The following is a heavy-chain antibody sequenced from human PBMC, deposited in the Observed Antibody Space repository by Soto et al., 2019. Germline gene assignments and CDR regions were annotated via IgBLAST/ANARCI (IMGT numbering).Heavy chain of an antibody. Sequence: LSLTCAASGFTFDDYTMHWVRQAPGKGLEWVSLISWDGGSTYYADSVKGRFTISRDNSKNSLYLQMNSLRTEDTALYYCAKDISPHMMISSWYFDYWGQGTLVTVSS. D-gene: IGHD6-13*01. CDR1: GFTFDDYT. V-gene: IGHV3-43*01. J-gene: IGHJ4*02. CDR3: AKDISPHMMISSWYFDY. CDR2: ISWDGGST.